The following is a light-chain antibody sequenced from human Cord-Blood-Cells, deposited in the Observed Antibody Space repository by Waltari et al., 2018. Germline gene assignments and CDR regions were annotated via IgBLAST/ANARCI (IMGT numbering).Light chain of an antibody. CDR1: QSISSY. V-gene: IGKV1-39*01. J-gene: IGKJ1*01. Sequence: DIQMPQSPSSLSASAGDRVTITCRASQSISSYLKWYQQQPGKAPNHLIYAASRLHSGVPSRFRVSGSGTDFTLTISSLQPEDFATYYCQQSYSTLWTFGQGTKVEIK. CDR3: QQSYSTLWT. CDR2: AAS.